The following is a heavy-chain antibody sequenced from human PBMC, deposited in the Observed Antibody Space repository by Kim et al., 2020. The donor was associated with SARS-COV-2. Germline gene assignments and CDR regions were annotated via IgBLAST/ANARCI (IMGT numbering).Heavy chain of an antibody. J-gene: IGHJ4*02. D-gene: IGHD2-2*01. CDR3: VVGYCSSTSCYSAGEFDY. Sequence: ASVKVSCKASGYTFTSYYMHWVRQAPGQGLEWMGIINPSGGSTSYAQKFQGRVTMTRDTSTSTVYMELSSLRSEDTAVYYCVVGYCSSTSCYSAGEFDYWGQGTLVTVSS. CDR2: INPSGGST. CDR1: GYTFTSYY. V-gene: IGHV1-46*01.